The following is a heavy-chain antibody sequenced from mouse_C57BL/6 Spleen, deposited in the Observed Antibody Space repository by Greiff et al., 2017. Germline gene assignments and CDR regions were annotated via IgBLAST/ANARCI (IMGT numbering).Heavy chain of an antibody. D-gene: IGHD2-5*01. CDR3: ERTYSNYDYAMDY. V-gene: IGHV10-1*01. CDR2: IRSKSNNYAT. J-gene: IGHJ4*01. Sequence: EVQVVESGGGLVQPKGSLKLSCAASGFTFNTYAMNWVRQAPGKGLEWVARIRSKSNNYATNYADSVKDRFTISRDDSESMLYLQMNNLKTEDTAMYYCERTYSNYDYAMDYWGQGTSVTVSS. CDR1: GFTFNTYA.